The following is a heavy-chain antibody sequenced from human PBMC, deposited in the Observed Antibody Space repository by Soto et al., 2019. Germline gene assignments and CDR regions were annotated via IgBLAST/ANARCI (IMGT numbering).Heavy chain of an antibody. V-gene: IGHV3-33*08. CDR3: ARADCTCVSFYSWPFKDGVDV. CDR1: GFTFNTYG. J-gene: IGHJ6*04. CDR2: IWYDGSNK. D-gene: IGHD2-8*02. Sequence: QVQLVESGGGVVQPGGSLRLSCTTSGFTFNTYGMHWVRQAPGKGLEWVAIIWYDGSNKYYADSVKGRFTISRDNSKNSLSLQMNSLRRENSALYYCARADCTCVSFYSWPFKDGVDVWGKGTRVTVSS.